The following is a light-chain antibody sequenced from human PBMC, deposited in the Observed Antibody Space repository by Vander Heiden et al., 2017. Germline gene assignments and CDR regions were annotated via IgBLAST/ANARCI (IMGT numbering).Light chain of an antibody. V-gene: IGKV1-5*03. Sequence: DIQMTQSPSTLSASVGDRVTMSCRPSQSFGGWMAWYQQKPGRAPKLLIYRASTLETGVPSRFSGDVSGTEFTLTINNLQPDDIATYYCQHHHAFGPGTKLQIK. CDR1: QSFGGW. CDR2: RAS. J-gene: IGKJ2*01. CDR3: QHHHA.